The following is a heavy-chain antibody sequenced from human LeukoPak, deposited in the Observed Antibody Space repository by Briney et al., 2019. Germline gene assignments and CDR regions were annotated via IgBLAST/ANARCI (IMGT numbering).Heavy chain of an antibody. V-gene: IGHV4-34*01. D-gene: IGHD6-13*01. CDR1: GGSFSGYY. J-gene: IGHJ6*03. Sequence: SQTPSLTCAVYGGSFSGYYWSWIRQPPGKGLEWIGEINHSGSTNYNPSLKSRVTISVDTSKNQFSLKLSSVTAADTAVYYCARLRTSGGGGSSSWYRSKHSDYYYYMDVWGKGTTVTVSS. CDR2: INHSGST. CDR3: ARLRTSGGGGSSSWYRSKHSDYYYYMDV.